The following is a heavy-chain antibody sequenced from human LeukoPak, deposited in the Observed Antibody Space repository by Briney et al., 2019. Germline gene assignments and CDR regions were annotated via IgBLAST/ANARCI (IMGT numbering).Heavy chain of an antibody. CDR2: ISTSNTYI. Sequence: GGSLRLSCAASGFTFSSYPMNWVRQAPGKGLEWVSSISTSNTYIYYADSVRGRFTISRDNAKNSLYLQMNSLRAEDTAVYYCAKAAYDSSGSWYYFDYWGQGTLVTVSS. CDR1: GFTFSSYP. V-gene: IGHV3-21*06. CDR3: AKAAYDSSGSWYYFDY. J-gene: IGHJ4*02. D-gene: IGHD3-22*01.